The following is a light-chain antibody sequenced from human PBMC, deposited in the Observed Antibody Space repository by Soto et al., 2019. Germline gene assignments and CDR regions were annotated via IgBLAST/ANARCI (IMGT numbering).Light chain of an antibody. CDR2: GAS. V-gene: IGKV3D-20*02. Sequence: EIVLTQSPGTLSLSPGERATLSCRASQSVSSSYLAWYQQKLGQAPRLLIYGASNRATGIPDRFSGSGSGTDFTLTISSLEPEDFAVYYCQQRSNWLFTFGPGTKVDIK. CDR3: QQRSNWLFT. CDR1: QSVSSSY. J-gene: IGKJ3*01.